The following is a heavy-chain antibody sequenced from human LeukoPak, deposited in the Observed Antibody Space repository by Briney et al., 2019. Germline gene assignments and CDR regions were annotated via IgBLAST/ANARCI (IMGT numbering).Heavy chain of an antibody. CDR3: ARGMSSSYGRLPAYYYGMDV. Sequence: TGGSLRLSCAASGFTVSSNYMSWVRQAPGKGLEWVSVIYSGGSTYYADSVKGRFTISRDNSKNTLYLQMNSLRAEDTAVYYCARGMSSSYGRLPAYYYGMDVWGQGTTVTVSS. CDR2: IYSGGST. D-gene: IGHD5-18*01. CDR1: GFTVSSNY. J-gene: IGHJ6*02. V-gene: IGHV3-53*01.